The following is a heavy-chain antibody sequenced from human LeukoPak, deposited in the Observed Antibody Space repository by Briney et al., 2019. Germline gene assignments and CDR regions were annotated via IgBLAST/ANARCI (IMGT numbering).Heavy chain of an antibody. D-gene: IGHD6-13*01. CDR2: ISYSGDT. V-gene: IGHV4-30-2*01. CDR1: GGSISSAGYS. CDR3: ARANSWYSYFDY. J-gene: IGHJ4*02. Sequence: SQTLSLTCAVSGGSISSAGYSWSWIRQPPGKGLEWIGYISYSGDTYYNPSLKSRVTISVDRSKNQFSLKLSSLTAADTAVYYCARANSWYSYFDYWGQGTLVTVSS.